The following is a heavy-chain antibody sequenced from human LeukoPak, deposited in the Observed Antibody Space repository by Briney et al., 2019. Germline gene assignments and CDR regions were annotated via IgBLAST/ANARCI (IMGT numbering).Heavy chain of an antibody. CDR1: GFTFSSYA. CDR3: AKVRESKAVAGFSGDY. J-gene: IGHJ4*02. Sequence: HSGGSLRLSCAASGFTFSSYAMSWVRQAPGKGLEWVSAISGSGGSTYYADSVKGRFTISRDNSKNTLYLQMNSLRAEDTAVYYCAKVRESKAVAGFSGDYWGQGTLVTVSS. CDR2: ISGSGGST. D-gene: IGHD6-19*01. V-gene: IGHV3-23*01.